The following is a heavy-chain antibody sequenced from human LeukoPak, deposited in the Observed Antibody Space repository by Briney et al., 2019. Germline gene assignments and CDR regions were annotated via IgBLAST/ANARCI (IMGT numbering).Heavy chain of an antibody. CDR3: ARDVETPFYDYVWGSYTYWFDP. CDR1: GFTFSSYW. D-gene: IGHD3-16*01. J-gene: IGHJ5*02. V-gene: IGHV3-7*01. CDR2: IKQDGSEK. Sequence: GGSLRLSCAASGFTFSSYWMSWVRQAPGKGLEWVANIKQDGSEKYYVDSVKGRFTISRDNAKNSLYLQMNSLGAEDTAVYYCARDVETPFYDYVWGSYTYWFDPWGQGTLVTVSS.